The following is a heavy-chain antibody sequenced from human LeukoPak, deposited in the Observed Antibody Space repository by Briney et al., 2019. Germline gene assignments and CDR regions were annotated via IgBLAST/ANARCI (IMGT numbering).Heavy chain of an antibody. D-gene: IGHD4-17*01. Sequence: PGGSLRLSCAASGFTFDDYAMHWVRHAPGKGLEWVSGISWNSGSIGYADSVKGRFTISRDNAKNSLYLQMNSLRAEDTALYYCAKDSEYYGDYPPYGMNVWGQGTTVTVSS. CDR3: AKDSEYYGDYPPYGMNV. V-gene: IGHV3-9*01. J-gene: IGHJ6*02. CDR1: GFTFDDYA. CDR2: ISWNSGSI.